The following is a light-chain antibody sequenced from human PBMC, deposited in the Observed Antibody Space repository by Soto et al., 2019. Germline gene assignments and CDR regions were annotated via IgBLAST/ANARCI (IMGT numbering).Light chain of an antibody. CDR3: MQALDAPRT. CDR1: QSLLHSNGNNY. J-gene: IGKJ1*01. CDR2: VAS. Sequence: DIVMTPSPISLPVSPGEPASISCRSSQSLLHSNGNNYLDWYLQKPGQPPRLLIYVASNRASGVPDRFSGSGAGTDFTLKISRVEAEDVGVYYCMQALDAPRTFGQGTKLEVK. V-gene: IGKV2-28*01.